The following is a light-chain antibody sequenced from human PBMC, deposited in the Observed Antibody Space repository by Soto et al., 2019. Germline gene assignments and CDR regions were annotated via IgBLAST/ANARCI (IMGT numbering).Light chain of an antibody. CDR2: GAS. J-gene: IGKJ1*01. Sequence: EIVLMQSPGTLSLSPGERATLSCRASQALRRTYIAWYQQKLGQAPRVLIYGASTRATGIPARFSGSGSGTEFTLTISSLQSEDFAVYYCQQYNDWPPWTFGQGTKVDIK. CDR3: QQYNDWPPWT. CDR1: QALRRT. V-gene: IGKV3-15*01.